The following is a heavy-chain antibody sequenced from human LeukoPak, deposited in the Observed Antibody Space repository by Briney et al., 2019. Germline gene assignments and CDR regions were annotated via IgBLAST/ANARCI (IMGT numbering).Heavy chain of an antibody. CDR3: ARLTVLVGATSWYFDL. CDR1: GGSISSSSYY. J-gene: IGHJ2*01. Sequence: SETLSLTCTVSGGSISSSSYYWGWIRQPPGKGLEWSGSIYYSGSTYYNPSLKSRVTISVDTSKNQFSLKLSSVTAADTAVYYCARLTVLVGATSWYFDLWGRGTLVTVSS. D-gene: IGHD1-26*01. CDR2: IYYSGST. V-gene: IGHV4-39*01.